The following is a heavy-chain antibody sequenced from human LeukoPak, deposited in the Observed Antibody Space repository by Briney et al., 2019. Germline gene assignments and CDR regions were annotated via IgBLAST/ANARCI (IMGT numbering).Heavy chain of an antibody. V-gene: IGHV3-30*01. J-gene: IGHJ4*02. D-gene: IGHD3-22*01. CDR2: ISYDGSNK. CDR1: GFTFSSYA. CDR3: ASDYYDSSGYYHEEDGDY. Sequence: GRSLRLSCAASGFTFSSYAMHWVRQAPGKGLEWVAVISYDGSNKYYADSVKGRLTNSRDNSKNTLYLQMNSLRAEDTAVYYCASDYYDSSGYYHEEDGDYWGQGTLVTVSS.